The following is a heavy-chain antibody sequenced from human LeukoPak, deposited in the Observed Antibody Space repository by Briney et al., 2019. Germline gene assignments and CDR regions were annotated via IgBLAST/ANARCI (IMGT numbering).Heavy chain of an antibody. CDR2: TKDKANSYST. Sequence: GGSLRLSCAAPGFTLSDHHMDWVRQAPGKGLEWVGRTKDKANSYSTEYAASVKGRFTMSRDDSKNSLYLQMTSLRVEDTAVYYCARGGIFNPYELWGQGTLVTVSS. CDR3: ARGGIFNPYEL. V-gene: IGHV3-72*01. CDR1: GFTLSDHH. D-gene: IGHD3-22*01. J-gene: IGHJ4*02.